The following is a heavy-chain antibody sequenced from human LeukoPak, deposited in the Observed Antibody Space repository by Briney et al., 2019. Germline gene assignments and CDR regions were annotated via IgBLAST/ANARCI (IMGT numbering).Heavy chain of an antibody. CDR2: IYYSGST. CDR1: GGSISSSSYY. D-gene: IGHD6-19*01. J-gene: IGHJ6*02. Sequence: SETLSLTCTVSGGSISSSSYYWGWIRQPPGKGLEWIGSIYYSGSTYYNPSLKSRVTISVDTSKNQFSLKLSSVTAADTAVYYCARGRMIGGWYAYYYYGMDVWGQGTTITVSS. CDR3: ARGRMIGGWYAYYYYGMDV. V-gene: IGHV4-39*07.